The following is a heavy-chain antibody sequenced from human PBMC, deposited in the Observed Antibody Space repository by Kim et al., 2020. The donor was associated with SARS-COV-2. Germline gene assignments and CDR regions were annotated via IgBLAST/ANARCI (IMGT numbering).Heavy chain of an antibody. CDR3: ASYGSGSYYNSLDYYYGMDV. J-gene: IGHJ6*02. CDR2: ISYDGSNK. V-gene: IGHV3-30*03. CDR1: GFTFSSYG. D-gene: IGHD3-10*01. Sequence: GGSLRLSCAASGFTFSSYGMHWVRQAPGKGLEWVAVISYDGSNKYYADSVKGRFTISRDNSKNTLYLQMNSLRAEDTAVYYCASYGSGSYYNSLDYYYGMDVWGQGTTVTLPS.